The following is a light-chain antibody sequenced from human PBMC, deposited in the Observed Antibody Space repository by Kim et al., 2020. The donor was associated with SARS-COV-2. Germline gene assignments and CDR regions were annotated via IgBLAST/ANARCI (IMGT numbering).Light chain of an antibody. CDR2: AAS. J-gene: IGKJ1*01. Sequence: DIQMTQSPSSLSASVGDRVTITCRASQRMSTYLNWYQQKPGKAPQLLIYAASNLQSGVPSRFSGSGSGTDFTLTISSLQPGDFATYYCKQSYRTPWTFGQGTKVDIK. CDR1: QRMSTY. CDR3: KQSYRTPWT. V-gene: IGKV1-39*01.